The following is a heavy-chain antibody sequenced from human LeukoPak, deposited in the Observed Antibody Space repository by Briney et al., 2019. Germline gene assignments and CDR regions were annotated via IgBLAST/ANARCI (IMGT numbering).Heavy chain of an antibody. Sequence: GGSLRLSCTVSGFTVSSNSMSWVRQAPGKGLEWVSFIYSDNTHYSDSVKGRFTISRDNAKNSLYLQMNSLRGEDTAVYYCARDRGVYSRTLEDWGQGTLVTVSS. D-gene: IGHD6-13*01. V-gene: IGHV3-53*01. CDR2: IYSDNT. CDR1: GFTVSSNS. CDR3: ARDRGVYSRTLED. J-gene: IGHJ4*02.